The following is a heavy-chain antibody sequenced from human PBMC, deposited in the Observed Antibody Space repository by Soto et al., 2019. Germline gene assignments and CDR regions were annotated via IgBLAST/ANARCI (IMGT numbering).Heavy chain of an antibody. J-gene: IGHJ6*03. CDR2: MNPNSGNT. V-gene: IGHV1-8*01. Sequence: ASVKVSCKASGYTFTSYDISWVRQATGQGLEWMGWMNPNSGNTGYAQKFQGRVTMTRNTSISTAYMELSSLRSEDTAVYYCARGLLLLQGFYYYYYMDVWGKGTTVTVSS. CDR1: GYTFTSYD. D-gene: IGHD2-15*01. CDR3: ARGLLLLQGFYYYYYMDV.